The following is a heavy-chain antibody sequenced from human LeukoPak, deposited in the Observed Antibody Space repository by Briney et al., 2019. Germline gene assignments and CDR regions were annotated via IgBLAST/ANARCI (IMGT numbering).Heavy chain of an antibody. CDR1: GFTFSTYD. J-gene: IGHJ6*03. CDR2: ISGGARST. V-gene: IGHV3-23*01. CDR3: GSSLYPGGRYYYMGV. D-gene: IGHD6-13*01. Sequence: GGSLRLSCAASGFTFSTYDMSWVRQAPGKGLEWVSGISGGARSTYYADSVKGRFTISRDNSRNTLYLQMNSLRAEDTAIYYYGSSLYPGGRYYYMGVWGKGTMVTISS.